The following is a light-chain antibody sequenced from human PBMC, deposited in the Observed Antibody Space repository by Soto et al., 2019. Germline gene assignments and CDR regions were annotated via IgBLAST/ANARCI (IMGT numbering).Light chain of an antibody. Sequence: DIQMTQSPSSLSASVGDRVTITCRTSQSINTYLNWYQQIPGKAPKLLIYGASSLQSGVPLRFSGSGSGTDFTLTITTLQPEDFATYYCQKSHRFPWGTRGQGTKVEIK. CDR1: QSINTY. J-gene: IGKJ1*01. CDR2: GAS. CDR3: QKSHRFPWGT. V-gene: IGKV1-39*01.